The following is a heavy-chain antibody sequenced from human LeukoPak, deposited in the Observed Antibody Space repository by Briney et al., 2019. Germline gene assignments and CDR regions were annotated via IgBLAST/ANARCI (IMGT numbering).Heavy chain of an antibody. CDR3: ARRHYYYGMDV. J-gene: IGHJ6*02. CDR2: IYYSGST. V-gene: IGHV4-59*08. Sequence: SETLSLTCAVSGGSISSYYWSWIRQPPGKGLEWIGYIYYSGSTNYNPSLKSRVTISVDTSKNQFSLKLSSVTAADTAVYYCARRHYYYGMDVWGQGTTVTVSS. CDR1: GGSISSYY.